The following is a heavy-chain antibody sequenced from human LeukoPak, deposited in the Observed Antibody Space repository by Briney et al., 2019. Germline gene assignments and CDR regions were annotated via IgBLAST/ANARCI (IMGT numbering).Heavy chain of an antibody. V-gene: IGHV7-4-1*02. D-gene: IGHD6-13*01. J-gene: IGHJ6*03. CDR2: INTNTGNP. CDR1: GYTFTSYA. Sequence: ASVKVSCKASGYTFTSYAMNWVRQAPGQGLEWMGWINTNTGNPTYAQGFTGRFVFSLDTSVSTVYLQISSLKAGDTAVYYCARDGGAAAGPGYYYYYMDVWGKGTTVTVSS. CDR3: ARDGGAAAGPGYYYYYMDV.